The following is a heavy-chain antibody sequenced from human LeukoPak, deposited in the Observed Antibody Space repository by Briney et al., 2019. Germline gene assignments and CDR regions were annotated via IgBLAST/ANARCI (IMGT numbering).Heavy chain of an antibody. Sequence: RGGSLQISCQGAGSIFTNYWSGGGRQVPGKGLEWMGIIYPGDSDTKNSPAFQGQVTMSADKYISTAYLQWSSLKASDTAMYYCARVRPQDAFDIWGQGTMVTVSS. CDR3: ARVRPQDAFDI. J-gene: IGHJ3*02. V-gene: IGHV5-51*01. CDR1: GSIFTNYW. CDR2: IYPGDSDT.